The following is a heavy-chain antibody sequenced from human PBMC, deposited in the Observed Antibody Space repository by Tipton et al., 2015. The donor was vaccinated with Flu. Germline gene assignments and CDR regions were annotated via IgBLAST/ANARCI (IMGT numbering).Heavy chain of an antibody. Sequence: SLRLSCAASGFTFSSYEMNWVRQAPGKGLEWVSYITSSGITISYADSVRGRFTISRDNTKKSPYLQLNSLRVEDTAIYYCATLTGDDYWGQGILVTVSS. CDR2: ITSSGITI. J-gene: IGHJ4*02. D-gene: IGHD7-27*01. CDR1: GFTFSSYE. CDR3: ATLTGDDY. V-gene: IGHV3-48*03.